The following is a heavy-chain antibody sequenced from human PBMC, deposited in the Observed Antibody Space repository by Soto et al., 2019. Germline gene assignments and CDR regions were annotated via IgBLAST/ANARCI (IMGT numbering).Heavy chain of an antibody. CDR3: ARIVRVRSGYLDY. V-gene: IGHV4-30-4*01. J-gene: IGHJ4*02. CDR1: GGSISSGDYY. D-gene: IGHD3-22*01. CDR2: IYYSGST. Sequence: QVQLQESGPGLVKPSQTLSLTCTVSGGSISSGDYYWSWIRQPPGKGLEWIGYIYYSGSTFQNPSLKSRLTISVDTSKNQFSLKLSSVTAADTAVYYCARIVRVRSGYLDYWGQGTLVTVSS.